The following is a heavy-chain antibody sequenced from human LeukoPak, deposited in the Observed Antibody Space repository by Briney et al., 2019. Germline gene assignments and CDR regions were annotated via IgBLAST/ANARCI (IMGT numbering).Heavy chain of an antibody. Sequence: SETLSLTCTVSGGSISSGGYYWSWIRQHPGKGLEWIGYIYYSGSTYYHPSLKSRVTISVDTSKNQFSLKLRSVTAADTAVYYCAISGGCSGGSCVSDGLFDYWGQGTLVTVSS. D-gene: IGHD2-15*01. CDR3: AISGGCSGGSCVSDGLFDY. CDR2: IYYSGST. J-gene: IGHJ4*02. CDR1: GGSISSGGYY. V-gene: IGHV4-31*03.